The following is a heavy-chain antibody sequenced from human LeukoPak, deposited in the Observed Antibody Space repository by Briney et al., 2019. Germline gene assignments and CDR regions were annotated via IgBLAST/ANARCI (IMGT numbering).Heavy chain of an antibody. J-gene: IGHJ4*02. Sequence: ASVKVSCKASGYTFTSYYMHWVRQAPGQGLEWMGGIVPIFGRANYAQKFQGRVTITADKSTNTVYMEVSRLTSEDTAVYYCARVGDHGANSAMVMTPWGQGTLVTVSS. CDR2: IVPIFGRA. D-gene: IGHD4-23*01. CDR3: ARVGDHGANSAMVMTP. V-gene: IGHV1-69*06. CDR1: GYTFTSYY.